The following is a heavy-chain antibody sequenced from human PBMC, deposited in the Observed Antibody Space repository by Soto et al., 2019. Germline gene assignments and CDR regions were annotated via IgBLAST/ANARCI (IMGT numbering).Heavy chain of an antibody. V-gene: IGHV4-59*01. CDR1: GGSIRDYF. Sequence: SETLSLTCSVSGGSIRDYFWTWIRQSPGRGLEWIGYISSSGTVKYNSSLKNRVTISLDRSRNQFSLKLSSVTAADTAVYFCARDRKLELPGNYYYYGVDVWGQGTTVTVSS. D-gene: IGHD1-7*01. J-gene: IGHJ6*02. CDR3: ARDRKLELPGNYYYYGVDV. CDR2: ISSSGTV.